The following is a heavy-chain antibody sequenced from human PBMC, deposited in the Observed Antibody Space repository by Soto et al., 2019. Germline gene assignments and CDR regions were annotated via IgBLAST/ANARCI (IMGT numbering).Heavy chain of an antibody. V-gene: IGHV4-4*02. J-gene: IGHJ6*03. CDR1: SGSISRGHW. CDR3: ARVGGSGWSIRRIFSYYYMDV. D-gene: IGHD6-19*01. Sequence: QVQLQESGPGLVKPSGTLSLTCTVSSGSISRGHWWSWVRQPPGKGLEWIGEIYQSGSTNYNPSLKSRLTISADKSQDQFSLNLTSVTAADTAVYSCARVGGSGWSIRRIFSYYYMDVWGKGNTVTVSS. CDR2: IYQSGST.